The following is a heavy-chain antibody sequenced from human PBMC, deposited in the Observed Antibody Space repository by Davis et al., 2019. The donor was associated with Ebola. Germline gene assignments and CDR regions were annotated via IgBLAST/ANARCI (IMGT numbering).Heavy chain of an antibody. J-gene: IGHJ6*02. CDR2: IKSKTDGGTT. D-gene: IGHD6-19*01. V-gene: IGHV3-15*01. CDR3: TTERGSGWYYYYYGMDV. CDR1: GFTFSSYG. Sequence: GESLKISCAASGFTFSSYGMHWVRQAPGKGLEWVGRIKSKTDGGTTDYAAPVKGRFTISRDDSKNTLYLQMNSLKTEDTAVYYCTTERGSGWYYYYYGMDVWGQGTTVTVSS.